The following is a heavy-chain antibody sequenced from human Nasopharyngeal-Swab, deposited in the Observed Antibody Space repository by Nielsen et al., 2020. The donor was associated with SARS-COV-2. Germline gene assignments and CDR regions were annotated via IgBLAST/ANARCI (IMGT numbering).Heavy chain of an antibody. V-gene: IGHV4-59*01. Sequence: SETLSLTCTVSGGAISSYYWSWIRQPPGKGLEWIGYIYYSGSTNYNPSLKSRVTISVDTSKNQFSLKLSSVTAADTAVYYCARAPRRDGYTGVFEYWGHGTLVTVSS. CDR2: IYYSGST. CDR1: GGAISSYY. CDR3: ARAPRRDGYTGVFEY. J-gene: IGHJ4*01. D-gene: IGHD5-24*01.